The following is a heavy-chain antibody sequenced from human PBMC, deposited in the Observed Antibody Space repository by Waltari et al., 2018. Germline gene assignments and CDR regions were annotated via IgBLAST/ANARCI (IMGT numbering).Heavy chain of an antibody. CDR2: ISSSSSTI. Sequence: EVQLVESGGGLVQPGGSLRLSCAASGFHFRSYSMNWVRQAPGKGLEWVSYISSSSSTIYYADSVKGRFTISRDNAKNSLYLQMNSLRAEDTAVYYCARDLSTRGYWGQGTLVTVSS. D-gene: IGHD2-2*01. CDR1: GFHFRSYS. V-gene: IGHV3-48*01. CDR3: ARDLSTRGY. J-gene: IGHJ4*02.